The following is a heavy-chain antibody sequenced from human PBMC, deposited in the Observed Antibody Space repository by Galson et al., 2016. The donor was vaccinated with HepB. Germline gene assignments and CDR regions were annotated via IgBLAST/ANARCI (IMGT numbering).Heavy chain of an antibody. D-gene: IGHD1-7*01. Sequence: SLRLSCAVSGFTVSNNYMSWVRQAPGKGLEWISVIYSGGSTSYTDSVKGRFTISRDNSRNTVYLQMNSLRADDTAIYYCARVDWNYGRDYWGQGTLVTVSS. CDR3: ARVDWNYGRDY. J-gene: IGHJ4*02. CDR1: GFTVSNNY. V-gene: IGHV3-66*01. CDR2: IYSGGST.